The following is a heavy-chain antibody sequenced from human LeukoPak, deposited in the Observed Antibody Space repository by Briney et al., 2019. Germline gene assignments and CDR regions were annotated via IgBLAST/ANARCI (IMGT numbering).Heavy chain of an antibody. J-gene: IGHJ4*02. CDR2: ISGDGGTT. Sequence: AGGSLRLSCTASGFTFYDYAMHWVRQAPAEGLEWVSLISGDGGTTDYADSVKGRFTISRDNRKNSLYLHMNSLRTEDTALYFCAKVYVGSWYAYDHWGQGTLVTVSS. CDR3: AKVYVGSWYAYDH. CDR1: GFTFYDYA. V-gene: IGHV3-43*02. D-gene: IGHD6-13*01.